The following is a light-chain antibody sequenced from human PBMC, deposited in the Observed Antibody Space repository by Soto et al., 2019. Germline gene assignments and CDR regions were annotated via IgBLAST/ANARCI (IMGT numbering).Light chain of an antibody. V-gene: IGLV2-14*01. CDR2: EVS. CDR1: SSDVGGYNY. J-gene: IGLJ3*02. CDR3: SSYTSSSNRV. Sequence: QSAPTQPASVSGSPGQSITISCTGTSSDVGGYNYVSWYQQHPGKAPKLMIYEVSNRPSGVSNRFSGSKSGNTASLTISGLQAEDEADYYCSSYTSSSNRVFGGGTKLTVL.